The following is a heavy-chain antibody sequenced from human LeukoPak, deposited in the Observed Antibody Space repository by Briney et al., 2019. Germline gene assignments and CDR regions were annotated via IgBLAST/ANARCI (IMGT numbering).Heavy chain of an antibody. CDR1: GFTFNNYA. CDR2: ISWNSGSI. D-gene: IGHD2-2*01. J-gene: IGHJ4*02. CDR3: ANLGGSRVDY. V-gene: IGHV3-9*01. Sequence: GGSLRLSCAASGFTFNNYAMHWVRQAPGKGLEWVSGISWNSGSIGYADSVKGRFTISRDNAKNSLYLQMNSLRAEDTALYYCANLGGSRVDYWGQGTLVTVSS.